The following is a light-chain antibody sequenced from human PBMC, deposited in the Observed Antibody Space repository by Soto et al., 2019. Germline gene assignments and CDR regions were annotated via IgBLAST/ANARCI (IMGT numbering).Light chain of an antibody. CDR1: SSDVGGYNY. J-gene: IGLJ3*02. CDR3: SSYTASSTWV. CDR2: EVS. Sequence: QSALTQPASVSGSPGQSITISCTGTSSDVGGYNYVSWSQQHPGKAPKLLISEVSNRPSGVSNRFSGSKSGNTASLTISGLQADDEADYYCSSYTASSTWVFGGGTK. V-gene: IGLV2-14*03.